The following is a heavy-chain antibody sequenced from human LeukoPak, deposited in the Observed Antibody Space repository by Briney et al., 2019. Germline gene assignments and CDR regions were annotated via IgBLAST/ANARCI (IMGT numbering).Heavy chain of an antibody. V-gene: IGHV1-69*04. D-gene: IGHD2-15*01. CDR3: ARDTLGLLIDY. Sequence: SVKLSCKASGGTFSSYAISWVRQAPGQGLEWMGRIIPILGIANYAQKFQGRVTITADKSTSTAYMELSSLRSEDTAVYYCARDTLGLLIDYGGQGTLVTVSS. CDR2: IIPILGIA. J-gene: IGHJ4*02. CDR1: GGTFSSYA.